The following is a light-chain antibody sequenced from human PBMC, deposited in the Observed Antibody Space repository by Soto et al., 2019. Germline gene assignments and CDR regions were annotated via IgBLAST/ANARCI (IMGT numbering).Light chain of an antibody. CDR2: DVS. Sequence: QSALTQPASVSGSPGQSITISCTGTSSDVGGYNYVSWYQQHPGKAPKLMIYDVSNRPSGVSNRFSGSKSGNTASLTISGLQAEDEADYYCSSYTSSSIFYVFGTGTKVTV. V-gene: IGLV2-14*01. CDR3: SSYTSSSIFYV. CDR1: SSDVGGYNY. J-gene: IGLJ1*01.